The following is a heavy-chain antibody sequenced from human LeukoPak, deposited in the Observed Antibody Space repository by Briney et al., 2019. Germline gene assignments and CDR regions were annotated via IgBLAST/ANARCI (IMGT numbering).Heavy chain of an antibody. Sequence: SETLSPTCTLSGGSISTYYSSWIRQPPGKGLEWIGYIYHSGSTNYNPSLKSRVTISVDTSKNQFSLKLSSVTAADTAVYYCARGGGYASPIGYWGQGALVTVSS. D-gene: IGHD5-12*01. CDR1: GGSISTYY. J-gene: IGHJ4*02. CDR3: ARGGGYASPIGY. CDR2: IYHSGST. V-gene: IGHV4-59*01.